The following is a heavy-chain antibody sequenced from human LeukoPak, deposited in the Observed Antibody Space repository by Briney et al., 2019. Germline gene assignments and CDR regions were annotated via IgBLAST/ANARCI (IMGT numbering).Heavy chain of an antibody. D-gene: IGHD1-26*01. Sequence: ASQTLSLTCAVSGGSISSGGYSWSWIRQPPGKGLEWIGYIYHSGSTYYKSSLKSRVTISVDRSKSQFSLKLSSVTAADTAVYYCARVVGGRVTWFDPWGQGTLVTVSS. V-gene: IGHV4-30-2*01. CDR1: GGSISSGGYS. J-gene: IGHJ5*02. CDR2: IYHSGST. CDR3: ARVVGGRVTWFDP.